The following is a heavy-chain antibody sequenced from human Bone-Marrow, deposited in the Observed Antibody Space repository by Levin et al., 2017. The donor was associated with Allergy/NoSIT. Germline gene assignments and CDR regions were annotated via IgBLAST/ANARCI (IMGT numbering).Heavy chain of an antibody. J-gene: IGHJ4*02. CDR2: IYYNGST. V-gene: IGHV4-31*03. D-gene: IGHD4-17*01. Sequence: LRLSCSVAGGSINSGGHYWSWIRQHPGKGLEWIGNIYYNGSTDYNPSLKSRVSMTVDTSKNQFALKLRSVTAADTTVYYCARARGEENDYEDYGPPHIKYFFDYWGQGRLVTVS. CDR1: GGSINSGGHY. CDR3: ARARGEENDYEDYGPPHIKYFFDY.